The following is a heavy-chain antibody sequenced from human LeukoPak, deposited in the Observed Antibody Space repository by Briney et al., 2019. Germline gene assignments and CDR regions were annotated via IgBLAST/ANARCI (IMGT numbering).Heavy chain of an antibody. CDR1: GFTITNSW. CDR3: AREADNGDYPMNS. D-gene: IGHD4-17*01. J-gene: IGHJ4*02. V-gene: IGHV3-74*01. CDR2: ISSGGSSL. Sequence: GGSLRLSCAASGFTITNSWMHWVRQAPGKGLVWVSRISSGGSSLNYADSVKGRFTISRDIAKNTLYLQMSSLRPEDTAVYYCAREADNGDYPMNSWGQGTLVSVFS.